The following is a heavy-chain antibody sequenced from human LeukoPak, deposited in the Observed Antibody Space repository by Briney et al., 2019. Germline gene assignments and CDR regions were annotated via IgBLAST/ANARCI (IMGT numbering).Heavy chain of an antibody. Sequence: PSETLSLTCAVSGYSISSGYYWGWIRQPPGKGLEWIGCIYRSGSTYYNPSLKSRVTISVDTSKNQFSLKLSSVTAADTAVYYCARSASGSYYFDYWGQGTLVTVSS. J-gene: IGHJ4*02. CDR1: GYSISSGYY. D-gene: IGHD1-26*01. V-gene: IGHV4-38-2*01. CDR3: ARSASGSYYFDY. CDR2: IYRSGST.